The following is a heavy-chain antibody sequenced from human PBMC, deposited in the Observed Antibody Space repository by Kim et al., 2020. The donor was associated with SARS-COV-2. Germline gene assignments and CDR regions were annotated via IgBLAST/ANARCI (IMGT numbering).Heavy chain of an antibody. V-gene: IGHV3-33*05. J-gene: IGHJ4*02. D-gene: IGHD4-17*01. CDR1: GFTFSNCV. CDR3: ARHRGADYPIHNLFDY. CDR2: ISYDGNDK. Sequence: GGSLRLSCAASGFTFSNCVMHWVRQAPGKGLEWVALISYDGNDKYYADSVKGRFTISRDNSKNTVYLQMNSLRGEDTAVYYCARHRGADYPIHNLFDYWGQGTLVTVSS.